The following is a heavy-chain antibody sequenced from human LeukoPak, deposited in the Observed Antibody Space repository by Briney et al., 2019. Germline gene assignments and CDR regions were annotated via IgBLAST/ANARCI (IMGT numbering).Heavy chain of an antibody. CDR2: MNPNSGHT. V-gene: IGHV1-8*01. CDR1: GYTFTDYD. J-gene: IGHJ4*02. D-gene: IGHD3-16*01. CDR3: ARSRGGGGVSFDY. Sequence: ASVKVSCKASGYTFTDYDINWVRQAPGQGPEWLGWMNPNSGHTGYVQKFQGRVTMTRDTSIRTAYMELSSLRSEDTAVYYCARSRGGGGVSFDYWGQGTLVTVSS.